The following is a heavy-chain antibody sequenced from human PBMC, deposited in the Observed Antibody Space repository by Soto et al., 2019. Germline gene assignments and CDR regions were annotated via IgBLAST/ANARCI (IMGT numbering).Heavy chain of an antibody. CDR1: GFTFSSYA. J-gene: IGHJ4*02. V-gene: IGHV3-23*01. Sequence: PGGSLRLSCAVSGFTFSSYAMSWVRQAPGKGLEWLSAISGTGGSTYYADSVKGRLTISRDNSKNTLYLQMNSLRAEDTAVYYCARAMANFDYWGQGTLVTVSS. CDR3: ARAMANFDY. CDR2: ISGTGGST.